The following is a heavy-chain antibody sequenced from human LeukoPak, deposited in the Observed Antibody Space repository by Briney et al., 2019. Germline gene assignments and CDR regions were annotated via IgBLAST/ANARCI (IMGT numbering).Heavy chain of an antibody. D-gene: IGHD3-22*01. CDR3: ARARGKNNRGYYVSGYFDY. Sequence: PSETLSLTCTVSGDSISSSSYYWGWIRQPPGKGLEWIGSIYYSGSTYYNPSLKSRVTISVDTSKKQFSLKVNSVTAADTAVYYCARARGKNNRGYYVSGYFDYWGQGTLVIVSS. V-gene: IGHV4-39*01. J-gene: IGHJ4*02. CDR2: IYYSGST. CDR1: GDSISSSSYY.